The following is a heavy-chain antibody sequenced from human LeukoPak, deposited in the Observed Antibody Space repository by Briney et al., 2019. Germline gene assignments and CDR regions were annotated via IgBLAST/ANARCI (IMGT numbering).Heavy chain of an antibody. V-gene: IGHV3-23*01. J-gene: IGHJ6*03. D-gene: IGHD6-13*01. CDR2: ISGSGGST. CDR1: GFTFSSYA. CDR3: ASSVGYSSSWYHYYYYYYMDV. Sequence: GGSLRLSCAASGFTFSSYAMSWVRQAPGKGLEWVSAISGSGGSTYYVDSVKGRFTISRDNSKNTLYLQMNSLRAEDTAVYYCASSVGYSSSWYHYYYYYYMDVWGKGTTVTVSS.